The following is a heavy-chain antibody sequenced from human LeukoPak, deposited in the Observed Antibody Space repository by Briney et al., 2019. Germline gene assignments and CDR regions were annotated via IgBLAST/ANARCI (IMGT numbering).Heavy chain of an antibody. D-gene: IGHD2-15*01. Sequence: SVKVSCKASGGTFSSYGFNWVRQAPGQGLEWMGRIIPLLDVRNHAQKFQGRLTLTADKTTSTVYMELSSLRSEDTAFYYCARGSRMIDSWGQGTLVTVSS. CDR1: GGTFSSYG. J-gene: IGHJ4*02. CDR3: ARGSRMIDS. CDR2: IIPLLDVR. V-gene: IGHV1-69*04.